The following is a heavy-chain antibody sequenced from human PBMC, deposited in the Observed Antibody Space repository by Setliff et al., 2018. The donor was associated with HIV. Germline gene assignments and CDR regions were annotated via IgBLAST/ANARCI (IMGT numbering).Heavy chain of an antibody. J-gene: IGHJ4*01. Sequence: YWIAWIRQPAGKGLEWLGEINHSGRAKYNPSLKSRASISADTSKNQFSLRLTSVTAADTAVYYCARGAPYCNHGICHLFDYWGHGNLVTVSS. CDR3: ARGAPYCNHGICHLFDY. V-gene: IGHV4-34*01. CDR1: Y. D-gene: IGHD2-8*01. CDR2: INHSGRA.